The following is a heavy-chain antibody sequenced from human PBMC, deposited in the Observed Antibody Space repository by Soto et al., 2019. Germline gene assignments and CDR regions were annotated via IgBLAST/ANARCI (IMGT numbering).Heavy chain of an antibody. CDR1: GGSISSGGYS. V-gene: IGHV4-30-2*01. Sequence: QLQLQESGSGLVKPSQTLSLTCAVSGGSISSGGYSWSWLRQPPGKGLEWIGYIYHSGSTYYNPSLKSRVTISVDRSKNQFSLKLSSVTAADTAVYYCAGIGVPAANGDYYYYGMDVWGQGTTVTVSS. CDR3: AGIGVPAANGDYYYYGMDV. J-gene: IGHJ6*02. D-gene: IGHD2-2*01. CDR2: IYHSGST.